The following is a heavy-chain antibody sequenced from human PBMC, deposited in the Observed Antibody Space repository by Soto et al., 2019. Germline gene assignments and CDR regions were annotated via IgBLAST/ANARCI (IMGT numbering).Heavy chain of an antibody. V-gene: IGHV4-59*08. CDR3: ARHVVPAWIQLFPYYYYGMDV. J-gene: IGHJ6*02. D-gene: IGHD5-18*01. Sequence: PSETLSLTCAVYGGSFSGYYWSWIRQPPGKGLEWIGYIYYSGSTNYNPSLKSRVTISVDTSKNQFSLKLSSVTAADTAVYYCARHVVPAWIQLFPYYYYGMDVWGQGTTVTVSS. CDR2: IYYSGST. CDR1: GGSFSGYY.